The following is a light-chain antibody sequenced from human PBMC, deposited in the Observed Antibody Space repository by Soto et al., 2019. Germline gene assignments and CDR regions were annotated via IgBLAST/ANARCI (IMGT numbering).Light chain of an antibody. V-gene: IGLV2-14*01. Sequence: QSALTQPAPVSGSPGQSITISCTGTSSDVGAYNYVSWYQQHPGKAPKLMICDVSDRPSGVSTRFSGSKSGNTASLTISGLQAEDEADYYCSSYTSGSTPWVFGTGTKVTVL. CDR1: SSDVGAYNY. CDR3: SSYTSGSTPWV. J-gene: IGLJ1*01. CDR2: DVS.